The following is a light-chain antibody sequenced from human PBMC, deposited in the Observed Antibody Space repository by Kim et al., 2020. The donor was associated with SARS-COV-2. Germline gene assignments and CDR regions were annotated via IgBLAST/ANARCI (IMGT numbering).Light chain of an antibody. CDR1: QSISSW. V-gene: IGKV1-5*03. CDR2: KAS. J-gene: IGKJ1*01. CDR3: QQYNSYPKT. Sequence: AAVEERVTSTCRASQSISSWLAWYQQKPGKAPKLLIYKASSLESGVPSRFSGSGSGTEFTLTISSLQPDDFASYYCQQYNSYPKTFGQGTKVDIK.